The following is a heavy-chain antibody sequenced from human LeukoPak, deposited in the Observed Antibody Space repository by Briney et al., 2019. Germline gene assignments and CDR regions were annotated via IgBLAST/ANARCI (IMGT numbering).Heavy chain of an antibody. CDR3: ARDYAGATNY. CDR1: GFTVSSNY. J-gene: IGHJ4*02. Sequence: GGSLRLSCAASGFTVSSNYMSWVRQAPGKGLEWVSVIYSGGSTYYADSVKGRFTISRDSSKNTLYLQMNSLRAEDTAVYYCARDYAGATNYWGQGTLVTVSS. CDR2: IYSGGST. V-gene: IGHV3-53*01. D-gene: IGHD1-26*01.